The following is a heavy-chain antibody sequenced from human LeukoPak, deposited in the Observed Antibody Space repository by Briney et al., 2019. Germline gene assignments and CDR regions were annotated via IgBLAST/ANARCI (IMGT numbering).Heavy chain of an antibody. CDR2: ISDDGSNK. V-gene: IGHV3-30-3*01. CDR3: ARDPYYYGSGSCNY. J-gene: IGHJ4*02. CDR1: GFTFSSYA. Sequence: PGRSLRLSCAASGFTFSSYAMHWVRQAPGKGLESVAVISDDGSNKYYADSVKGRFTISRDNSKNTLYLQMNSLRAEDTAVYYCARDPYYYGSGSCNYWGQGTLVTVSS. D-gene: IGHD3-10*01.